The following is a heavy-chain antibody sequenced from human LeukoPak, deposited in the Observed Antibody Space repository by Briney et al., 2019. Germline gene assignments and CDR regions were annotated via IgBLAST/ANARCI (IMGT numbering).Heavy chain of an antibody. Sequence: GESLKISCKGSGYSFTSYWIGWVRQMPGKGLEWMGIIYPGDSDTRYSPSLQGQVTISADKSISTAYLQWSSLKASDTAMYYCAILGIGVPRLCSSTSCYTGGFDYWGQGTLVTVSS. D-gene: IGHD2-2*02. CDR3: AILGIGVPRLCSSTSCYTGGFDY. CDR1: GYSFTSYW. V-gene: IGHV5-51*01. CDR2: IYPGDSDT. J-gene: IGHJ4*02.